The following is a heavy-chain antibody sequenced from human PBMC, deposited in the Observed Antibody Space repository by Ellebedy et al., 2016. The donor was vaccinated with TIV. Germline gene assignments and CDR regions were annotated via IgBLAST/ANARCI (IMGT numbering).Heavy chain of an antibody. CDR2: IFHSGIT. D-gene: IGHD5-12*01. J-gene: IGHJ6*03. V-gene: IGHV4-59*08. CDR3: ARHGLRARGYDPLYYYYMDV. Sequence: MPSETLSLTCTVSGGSVTTYYWSRIRQPPGKGLEWIGYIFHSGITNYNPSLKSRLTISVDTSNNQFSLRLSSVTAADTAVYYCARHGLRARGYDPLYYYYMDVWGKGSTVIVSS. CDR1: GGSVTTYY.